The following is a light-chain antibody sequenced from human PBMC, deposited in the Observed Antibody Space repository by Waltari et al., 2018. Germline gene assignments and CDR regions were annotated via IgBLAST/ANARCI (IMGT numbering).Light chain of an antibody. CDR2: DAA. CDR3: QQRINWPPINT. V-gene: IGKV3-11*01. CDR1: ESASSY. Sequence: ASESASSYVGCHHQKPGQAPRLLIYDAASRATGIPARISCTLYGTDFTLTISHIEPEDFAVYYSQQRINWPPINTIGQGTKLDIK. J-gene: IGKJ2*01.